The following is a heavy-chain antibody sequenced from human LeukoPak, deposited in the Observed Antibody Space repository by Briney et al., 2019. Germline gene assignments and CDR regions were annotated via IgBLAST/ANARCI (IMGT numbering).Heavy chain of an antibody. Sequence: PGGSLRLSCAASGFTFSSYSMNWVRQAPGKGLVWVSRINSDGSSTSYADSVKGRFTISRDNAKNTLYLQMNSLRAEDTAVYYCASGGVHYDILTSLYWGQGTLVTVSS. CDR2: INSDGSST. D-gene: IGHD3-9*01. CDR1: GFTFSSYS. V-gene: IGHV3-74*01. CDR3: ASGGVHYDILTSLY. J-gene: IGHJ4*02.